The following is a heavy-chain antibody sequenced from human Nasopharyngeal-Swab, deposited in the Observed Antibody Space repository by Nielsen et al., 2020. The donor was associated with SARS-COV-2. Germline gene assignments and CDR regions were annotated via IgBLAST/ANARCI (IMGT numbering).Heavy chain of an antibody. D-gene: IGHD4-23*01. CDR1: GFTFNYYA. CDR3: AKDLGVESPLWFDY. Sequence: GGSLRLSCAASGFTFNYYAMTWVRQAPGKGLEWVSEISGSGGSTYYAESVKGRFTISRDNSKNTLYLQMSSLRAEDTAIYYCAKDLGVESPLWFDYWGQGTLLTVSS. J-gene: IGHJ4*02. CDR2: ISGSGGST. V-gene: IGHV3-23*01.